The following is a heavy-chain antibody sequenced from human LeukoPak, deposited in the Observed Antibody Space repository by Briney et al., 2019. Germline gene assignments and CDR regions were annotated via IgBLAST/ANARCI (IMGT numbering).Heavy chain of an antibody. CDR2: ISGSGAST. CDR3: AKDVGKWESLHFFDY. J-gene: IGHJ4*02. D-gene: IGHD1-26*01. CDR1: GFTLSTNA. V-gene: IGHV3-23*01. Sequence: QPWGALRLSCLTSGFTLSTNAMSWVRQAPGKGLEWISGISGSGASTYYADSVKGRFTISRDDSRNTLYLQMNSLRGDDTAVYYCAKDVGKWESLHFFDYWGQGTLVTVSS.